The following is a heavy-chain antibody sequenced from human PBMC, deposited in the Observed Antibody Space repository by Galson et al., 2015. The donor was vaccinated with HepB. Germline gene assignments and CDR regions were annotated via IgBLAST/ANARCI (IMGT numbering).Heavy chain of an antibody. J-gene: IGHJ1*01. CDR1: GFTFRSCW. V-gene: IGHV3-7*01. CDR2: IKEDGSDK. D-gene: IGHD3-16*01. Sequence: SLRLSCAASGFTFRSCWIHWVRQAPGKGLECVAHIKEDGSDKYYVDSVKGRFTISRDNAKNSVALQMNSVRAEDTAVYYCARNVWWTYANWGQGTLVTVSS. CDR3: ARNVWWTYAN.